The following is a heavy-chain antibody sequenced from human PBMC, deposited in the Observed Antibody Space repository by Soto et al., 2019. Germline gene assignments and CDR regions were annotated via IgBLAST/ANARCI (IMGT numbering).Heavy chain of an antibody. Sequence: QVQLVESGGGVVQPGRSLRLSCAASGFTFSSDGMHWVRQAPGKGLEWVAVIAYDGSNKYYADSVKGRFTISRDNSKNTLYLQMNSLRAEDTAVYYCAKAGYYDRSGYYGEAFDIWGQGTMVTVSS. CDR1: GFTFSSDG. CDR3: AKAGYYDRSGYYGEAFDI. D-gene: IGHD3-22*01. CDR2: IAYDGSNK. J-gene: IGHJ3*02. V-gene: IGHV3-30*18.